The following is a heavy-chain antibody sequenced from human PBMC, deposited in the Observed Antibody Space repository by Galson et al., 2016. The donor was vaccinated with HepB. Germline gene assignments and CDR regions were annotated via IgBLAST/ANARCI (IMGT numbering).Heavy chain of an antibody. D-gene: IGHD6-13*01. V-gene: IGHV3-48*01. CDR1: GFIFSRYS. CDR3: ARGVRQQLVWYYYYAMDV. Sequence: SLRLSCAASGFIFSRYSMNWVRQAPGKGLEWVSYIVSGSDTIYYADSVKGRFTISRDNAQNSLYLQMSSLRVEDTAIYYCARGVRQQLVWYYYYAMDVWGQGTTVTVSS. CDR2: IVSGSDTI. J-gene: IGHJ6*02.